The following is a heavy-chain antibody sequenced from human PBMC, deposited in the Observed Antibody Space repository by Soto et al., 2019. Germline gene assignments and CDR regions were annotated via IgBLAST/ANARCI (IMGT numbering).Heavy chain of an antibody. CDR2: VSNDGIRK. D-gene: IGHD3-22*01. Sequence: QVQLVESGGGVVQPGRSLRLTCAASGFIFSGSGMHWVRQAPGKGLEWVALVSNDGIRKYYGDSVKGRFTISRDNAENTLYLQMNSLRAEDTAVYYCARWVGGSMYDNSGKYDSWGQETLVTVSS. CDR1: GFIFSGSG. J-gene: IGHJ5*01. CDR3: ARWVGGSMYDNSGKYDS. V-gene: IGHV3-30*03.